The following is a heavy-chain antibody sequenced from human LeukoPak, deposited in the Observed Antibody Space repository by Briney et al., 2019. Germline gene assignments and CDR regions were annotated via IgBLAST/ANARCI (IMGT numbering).Heavy chain of an antibody. D-gene: IGHD5-24*01. CDR1: GFTFSSYI. Sequence: GGSLRLSCAASGFTFSSYIMNWVRQAPGKGLEWVSSISSSSSYIYYADSVKGRFTISRDNAKNSLYLQMNSLRAEDTAVYYCATDRDGYPTGAFDIWGQGTMVTVSS. J-gene: IGHJ3*02. CDR2: ISSSSSYI. CDR3: ATDRDGYPTGAFDI. V-gene: IGHV3-21*01.